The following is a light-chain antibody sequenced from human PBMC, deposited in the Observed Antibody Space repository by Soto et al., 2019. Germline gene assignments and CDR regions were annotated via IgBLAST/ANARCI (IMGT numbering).Light chain of an antibody. J-gene: IGLJ1*01. CDR1: NSDIGGYHY. V-gene: IGLV2-8*01. Sequence: QSALTQPPSASGSPGQSVTISCTGTNSDIGGYHYVSWYQQHPGKAPKLMIYEVTKWPSGVPDRFSGSKSDNTASLTVSGLQPDDETNFYCSSYAGSNNFNVFGTGTKLTVL. CDR3: SSYAGSNNFNV. CDR2: EVT.